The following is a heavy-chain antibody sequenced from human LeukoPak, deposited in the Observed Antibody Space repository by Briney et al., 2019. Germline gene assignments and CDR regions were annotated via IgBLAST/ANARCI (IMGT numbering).Heavy chain of an antibody. CDR1: GFTFSYYA. CDR3: ARKIDAGVTGSDY. CDR2: ICGSGHST. D-gene: IGHD2-8*01. Sequence: PGGSLRLSCAASGFTFSYYAMRWVRQAPGKGLEWVSAICGSGHSTYYAATVKGRCTNTRDSANDALYLQLNNLRAEATAVDYWARKIDAGVTGSDYWGQGTLVTVSS. V-gene: IGHV3-23*01. J-gene: IGHJ4*02.